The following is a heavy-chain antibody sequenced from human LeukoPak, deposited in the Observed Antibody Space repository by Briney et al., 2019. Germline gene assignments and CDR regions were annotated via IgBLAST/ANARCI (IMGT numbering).Heavy chain of an antibody. D-gene: IGHD6-19*01. CDR1: GFSFTNYW. Sequence: QAGGSLRLSCAVSGFSFTNYWMSWVRQAPGKGLEWVANIGQDGSDTYYLDSMKGRFTISRDNAKNSLYLQMSSLRADDTAVYYCARSAGWRDRFDYWGQGTLVTVSS. J-gene: IGHJ4*02. CDR3: ARSAGWRDRFDY. V-gene: IGHV3-7*01. CDR2: IGQDGSDT.